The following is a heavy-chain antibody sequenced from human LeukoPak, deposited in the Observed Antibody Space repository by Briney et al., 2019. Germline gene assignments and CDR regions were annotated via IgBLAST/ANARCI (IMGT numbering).Heavy chain of an antibody. CDR2: IIGSGGST. D-gene: IGHD6-6*01. V-gene: IGHV3-23*01. CDR1: GFTFSSYA. J-gene: IGHJ5*02. Sequence: GGSLRLSCAASGFTFSSYAMSWVRQAPGEGLGWVSAIIGSGGSTYYADSVKGRFTISRDNSKNTLYLQMNSLRAEDTAVYYCARHLGIAARLGLGLNWFTPGAREPWSPSPQ. CDR3: ARHLGIAARLGLGLNWFTP.